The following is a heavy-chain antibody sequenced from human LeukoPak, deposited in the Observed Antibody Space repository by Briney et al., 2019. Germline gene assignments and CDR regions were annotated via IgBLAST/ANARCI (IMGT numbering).Heavy chain of an antibody. Sequence: GGSLRLSCAASGFTFDDYAMHWVRQTPGKGLEWVAGISWNSGIRVYGDSVKGRFTISRDNSKNTLYLQMNSLRAEDTAVYYCAREAAAGTEGYFDYWGQGTLVTVSS. V-gene: IGHV3-9*01. CDR2: ISWNSGIR. CDR1: GFTFDDYA. D-gene: IGHD6-13*01. CDR3: AREAAAGTEGYFDY. J-gene: IGHJ4*02.